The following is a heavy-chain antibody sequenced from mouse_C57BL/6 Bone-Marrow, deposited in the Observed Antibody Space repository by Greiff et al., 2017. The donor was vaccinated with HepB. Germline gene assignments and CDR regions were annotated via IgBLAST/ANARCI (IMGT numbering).Heavy chain of an antibody. V-gene: IGHV3-6*01. CDR3: ATYSNYDYYAMDY. D-gene: IGHD2-5*01. Sequence: EVKLQESGPGLVKPSQSLSLTCSVTGYSITSGYYWNWIRQFPGNKLEWMGYISYDGSNNYNPSLKNRISITRDTSKNQFFLKLNSVTTEDTATYYCATYSNYDYYAMDYWGQGTSVTVSS. J-gene: IGHJ4*01. CDR1: GYSITSGYY. CDR2: ISYDGSN.